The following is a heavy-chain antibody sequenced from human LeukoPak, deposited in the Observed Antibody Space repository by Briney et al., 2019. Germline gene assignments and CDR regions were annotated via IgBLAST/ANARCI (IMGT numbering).Heavy chain of an antibody. CDR3: ARDAYGSGSYSNLDY. Sequence: GASVKVSCKASGYTFTSYAMNWVRQAPGQGLEWMGWINTNTGNPTYAQGFTGRFVFSLDTSVSTAYLQISSLKAEDTAVYYCARDAYGSGSYSNLDYWGQGTLVTVSS. J-gene: IGHJ4*02. V-gene: IGHV7-4-1*02. D-gene: IGHD3-10*01. CDR2: INTNTGNP. CDR1: GYTFTSYA.